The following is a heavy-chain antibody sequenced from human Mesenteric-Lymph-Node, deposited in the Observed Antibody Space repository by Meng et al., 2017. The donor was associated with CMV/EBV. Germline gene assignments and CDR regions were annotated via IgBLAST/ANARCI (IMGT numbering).Heavy chain of an antibody. CDR2: IRSKANSYAT. CDR1: GFTFSGSA. Sequence: GESLKISCAASGFTFSGSAMHWVRQASGKGLEWVGRIRSKANSYATAYAASVKGRFTISRDNSKNTLYLQMNSLRAEDTAVYYCAKYYYDSGAYWPDYWGQGTLVTVSS. CDR3: AKYYYDSGAYWPDY. V-gene: IGHV3-73*01. J-gene: IGHJ4*02. D-gene: IGHD3-22*01.